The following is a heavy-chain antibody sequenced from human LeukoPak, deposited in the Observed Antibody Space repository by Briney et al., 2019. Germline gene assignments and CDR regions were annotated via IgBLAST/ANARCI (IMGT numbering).Heavy chain of an antibody. CDR1: GFTFSSYS. Sequence: GGSLRLSCAASGFTFSSYSMNWVRQAPGKGLEWVSSISSSSSYIYYADSVKGRFTISRDNAKNTLYLQMNSLRAEDTAVYYCARIGATMAYIDYWGQGTLVTVSS. CDR3: ARIGATMAYIDY. J-gene: IGHJ4*02. D-gene: IGHD1-26*01. V-gene: IGHV3-21*01. CDR2: ISSSSSYI.